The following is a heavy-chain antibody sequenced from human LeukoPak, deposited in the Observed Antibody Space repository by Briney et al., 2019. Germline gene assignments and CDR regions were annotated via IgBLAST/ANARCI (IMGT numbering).Heavy chain of an antibody. Sequence: SETLSLTCTVAGASISDYYWSWIRQPPGKGLEWIGFIFYSGSTNYNPSLKSRVTISLDTTKKQFSLSLNSVTAADTAVYYCARGGLSRLPFDFWGQGILVTVSS. CDR3: ARGGLSRLPFDF. J-gene: IGHJ4*02. D-gene: IGHD3-10*01. CDR1: GASISDYY. CDR2: IFYSGST. V-gene: IGHV4-59*01.